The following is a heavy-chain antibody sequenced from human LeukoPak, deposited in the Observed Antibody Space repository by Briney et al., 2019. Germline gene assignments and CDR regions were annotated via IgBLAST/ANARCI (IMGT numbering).Heavy chain of an antibody. CDR1: GYTFNDYA. V-gene: IGHV1-3*01. D-gene: IGHD6-19*01. J-gene: IGHJ4*02. CDR2: IDADSGDT. CDR3: ARGSTSDWPLDH. Sequence: GASVKVSCKASGYTFNDYAIHWVRQAPGQRFEWMGWIDADSGDTRYSQNFQGRVTITRDTSANTVYMELSSLRSEDTAVHYCARGSTSDWPLDHWGQETLVTTSS.